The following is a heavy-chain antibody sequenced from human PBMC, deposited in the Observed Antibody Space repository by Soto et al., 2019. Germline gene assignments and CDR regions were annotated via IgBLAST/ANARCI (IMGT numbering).Heavy chain of an antibody. V-gene: IGHV1-8*01. CDR3: ATSIAVAGTLDAFDI. CDR2: MNPNSGNT. CDR1: GYTFTSYD. D-gene: IGHD6-19*01. J-gene: IGHJ3*02. Sequence: ASVKVSCKASGYTFTSYDINWVRQATGQGLEWMGWMNPNSGNTGYAQKFQGRVTMTRNTSISTAYMELSSLRSEDTAVYYCATSIAVAGTLDAFDIWGQGTMVTVSS.